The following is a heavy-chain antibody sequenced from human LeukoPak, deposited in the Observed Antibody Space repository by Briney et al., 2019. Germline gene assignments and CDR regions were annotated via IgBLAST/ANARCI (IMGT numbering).Heavy chain of an antibody. CDR2: INRSGNT. CDR3: ARHGYYYYGMDV. V-gene: IGHV4-34*01. J-gene: IGHJ6*04. Sequence: SETLSLTRAVYGGSFSGYYWSWIRQPPGRGLEWIGEINRSGNTNYNPSLKSRVTISGDTSKNQFSLKLSSVTAADTAVYYCARHGYYYYGMDVWGKGTTVTVSS. CDR1: GGSFSGYY.